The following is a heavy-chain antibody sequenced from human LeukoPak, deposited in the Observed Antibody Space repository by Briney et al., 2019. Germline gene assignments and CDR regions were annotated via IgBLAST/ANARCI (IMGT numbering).Heavy chain of an antibody. V-gene: IGHV4-34*01. J-gene: IGHJ2*01. CDR2: VNHSGNT. CDR3: ARDPYGDSPYWYFDL. CDR1: GGSFSGYY. Sequence: SETLSLTCAVYGGSFSGYYWTWIRQPPGKGLEYFGEVNHSGNTNYNPSLRSRVTISVDTSKSQFSLKLSSVTAADTAVYYCARDPYGDSPYWYFDLWGRGTLVTVSS. D-gene: IGHD4-17*01.